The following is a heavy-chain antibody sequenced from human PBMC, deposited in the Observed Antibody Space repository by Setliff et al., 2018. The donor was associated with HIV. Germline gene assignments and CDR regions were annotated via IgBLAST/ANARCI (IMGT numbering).Heavy chain of an antibody. V-gene: IGHV3-30-3*01. Sequence: GGSLRLSCAASGFTFNNFPMHWVRQAPGKGLEWVAIISYDGSNKYYADSVKGRFTVSRDNAGASLFLQMNSLRAEDTAIYYCVRDTTSGWMLTSWGQGTLVTVSS. CDR2: ISYDGSNK. CDR1: GFTFNNFP. J-gene: IGHJ4*02. CDR3: VRDTTSGWMLTS. D-gene: IGHD6-25*01.